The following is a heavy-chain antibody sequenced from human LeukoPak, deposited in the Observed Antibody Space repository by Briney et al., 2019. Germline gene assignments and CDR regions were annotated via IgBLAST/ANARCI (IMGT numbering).Heavy chain of an antibody. D-gene: IGHD3-10*01. Sequence: AGGSLRLSCAASGFTFSSYGMHWVRQAPGEGLEWVASISAGGLNTYYADAVEGRFSISRDNSKGTVFLQMNSLRAEDTALYYCAKYSTSIIRGAFDVWGQGTMVTVSS. CDR2: ISAGGLNT. CDR1: GFTFSSYG. CDR3: AKYSTSIIRGAFDV. J-gene: IGHJ3*01. V-gene: IGHV3-23*01.